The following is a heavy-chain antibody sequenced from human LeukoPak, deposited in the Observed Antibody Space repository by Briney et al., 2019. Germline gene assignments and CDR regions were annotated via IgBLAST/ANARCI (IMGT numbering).Heavy chain of an antibody. CDR3: ARDLRILEWLSTN. Sequence: GGSLRLSCAASGFTFSSYGMHWVRQAPGKGLEWVAVIWYDGSNKYYADSVKGRFTISRDNAKNSLYLQMNSLRAEDTAVYYCARDLRILEWLSTNWGQGTLVTVSS. CDR2: IWYDGSNK. CDR1: GFTFSSYG. V-gene: IGHV3-33*01. J-gene: IGHJ4*02. D-gene: IGHD3-3*01.